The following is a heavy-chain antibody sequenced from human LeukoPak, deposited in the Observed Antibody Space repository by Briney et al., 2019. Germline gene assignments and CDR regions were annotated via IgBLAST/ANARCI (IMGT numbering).Heavy chain of an antibody. CDR2: ISGSGGST. V-gene: IGHV3-23*01. D-gene: IGHD2-2*01. CDR1: GFTFSSYA. CDR3: AKGVVVVPAAIDY. J-gene: IGHJ4*02. Sequence: GGSLRLSCAASGFTFSSYAMSWIRQAPGKGLEWVSAISGSGGSTYYADSVKGRSTISRDNSKNTLYLQMNSLRAEDTAVYYCAKGVVVVPAAIDYWGQGTLVTASS.